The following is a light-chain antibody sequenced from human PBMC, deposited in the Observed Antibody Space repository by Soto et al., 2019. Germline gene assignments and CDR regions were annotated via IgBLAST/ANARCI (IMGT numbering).Light chain of an antibody. J-gene: IGKJ1*01. Sequence: DIQMTQSASTLSASVGDGVTITCRASETISSWLAWYQQKPGKAPKLLIYAAYSLQSGVPSRFSGSGSGTEFTLTISSLQPEDFATYYCLQHNSYPQTFGQGTKVDIK. CDR3: LQHNSYPQT. CDR2: AAY. V-gene: IGKV1-5*01. CDR1: ETISSW.